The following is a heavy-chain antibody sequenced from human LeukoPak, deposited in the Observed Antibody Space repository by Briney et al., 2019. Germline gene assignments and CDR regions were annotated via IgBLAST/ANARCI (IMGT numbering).Heavy chain of an antibody. CDR3: ARVYSYGPLDAFDI. CDR2: INPNSGGT. J-gene: IGHJ3*02. V-gene: IGHV1-2*02. Sequence: GASVKVSCKASGYTFTSYGISWVRQAPGQGLEWMGWINPNSGGTNYAQKFQGRVTMTRDTSISTAYMELSRLRSDDTAVYYCARVYSYGPLDAFDIWGQGTMVTVSS. D-gene: IGHD5-18*01. CDR1: GYTFTSYG.